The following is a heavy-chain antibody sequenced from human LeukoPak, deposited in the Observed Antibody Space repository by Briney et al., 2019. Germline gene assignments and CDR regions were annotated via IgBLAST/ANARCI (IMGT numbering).Heavy chain of an antibody. CDR2: IYTSGST. V-gene: IGHV4-61*02. Sequence: SETLSLTCAVTGNSISSGYYWGWIRQPAGKGLEWIGRIYTSGSTNYNPSLKSRVTISVDTSKNQFSLKLSSVTAADTAVYYCARDEDAFDIWGQGTMVTVSS. J-gene: IGHJ3*02. CDR3: ARDEDAFDI. CDR1: GNSISSGYY.